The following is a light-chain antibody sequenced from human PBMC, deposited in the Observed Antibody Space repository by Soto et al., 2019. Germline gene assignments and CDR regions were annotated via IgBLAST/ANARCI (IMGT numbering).Light chain of an antibody. Sequence: EIVLTQSPGTLSLSPGERATLSCRASQSVTSDFLVWYQQKPGQAPRLLIYGASSRATGIPDRFSGSGSGTDFTLTISRLEPADFAVYYCQQYGSSPRTFGQGTKVDIK. J-gene: IGKJ1*01. CDR3: QQYGSSPRT. CDR1: QSVTSDF. V-gene: IGKV3-20*01. CDR2: GAS.